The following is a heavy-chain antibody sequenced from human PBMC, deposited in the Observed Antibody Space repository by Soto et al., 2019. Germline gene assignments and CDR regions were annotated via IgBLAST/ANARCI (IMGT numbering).Heavy chain of an antibody. Sequence: SETLSLTCTVSGGSISSYYWSWIRQPPGKGLEWIGYIYYSGSTNYNPSLKSRITISVDTSRNQFSLKLSSVTAADTALYYCARGRGIYSSGYYFDCWGQGSLVTVSS. V-gene: IGHV4-59*01. D-gene: IGHD5-18*01. J-gene: IGHJ4*02. CDR3: ARGRGIYSSGYYFDC. CDR1: GGSISSYY. CDR2: IYYSGST.